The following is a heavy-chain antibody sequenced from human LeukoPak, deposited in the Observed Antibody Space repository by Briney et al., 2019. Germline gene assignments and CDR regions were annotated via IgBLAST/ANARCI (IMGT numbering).Heavy chain of an antibody. CDR1: GFTFDDYA. CDR2: ISWNSGSI. D-gene: IGHD3-10*01. V-gene: IGHV3-9*01. CDR3: AKDRNYYGSGYDY. Sequence: GGSLRLSCAAPGFTFDDYAMHWVRQAPGKGLEWASGISWNSGSIGYADSVKGRFTISRDNAKNSLYLQMNSLRAEDTALYYCAKDRNYYGSGYDYWGQGTLVTVSS. J-gene: IGHJ4*02.